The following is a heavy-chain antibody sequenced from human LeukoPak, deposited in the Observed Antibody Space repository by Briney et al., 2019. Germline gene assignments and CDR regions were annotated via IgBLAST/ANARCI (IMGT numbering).Heavy chain of an antibody. CDR2: IYSGGSI. J-gene: IGHJ4*02. D-gene: IGHD6-19*01. CDR1: GITVSSNY. Sequence: GGSLRLSCAASGITVSSNYMSWVRQAPGKGLEWVSVIYSGGSIYYADSVRGRFTISRHNSINTVYLQMNSLRSEDTAVYYCARGGSSGWSDFDYWGQGTLVTVSS. CDR3: ARGGSSGWSDFDY. V-gene: IGHV3-53*04.